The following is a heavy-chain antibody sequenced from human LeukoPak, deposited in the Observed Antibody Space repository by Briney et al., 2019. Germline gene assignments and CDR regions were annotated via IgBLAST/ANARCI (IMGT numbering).Heavy chain of an antibody. CDR2: INPTGGST. V-gene: IGHV1-46*01. D-gene: IGHD1-7*01. Sequence: ASVKVSCKASGYTFTSYYMHWVRQAPGQGLEWMGLINPTGGSTGYAQKFQGRVTITADKSTSTAYMELSSLRSEDTAVYYCARAGNNWNYPLDYWGQGTLVTVSS. J-gene: IGHJ4*02. CDR1: GYTFTSYY. CDR3: ARAGNNWNYPLDY.